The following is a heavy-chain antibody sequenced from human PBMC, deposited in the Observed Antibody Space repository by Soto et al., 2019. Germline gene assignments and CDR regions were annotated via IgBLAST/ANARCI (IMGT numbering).Heavy chain of an antibody. Sequence: ASVKVSCKASGYTFTIYDINWVLQATGQGLEWMGWMNPNSGNTGYAQKFQGRVTMTRNTSISTAYMELSSLRSEDTAVYYCARGLNYEGWSGWHYYKYMDVWGKGTMVTVAS. CDR2: MNPNSGNT. CDR3: ARGLNYEGWSGWHYYKYMDV. V-gene: IGHV1-8*01. D-gene: IGHD3-3*01. J-gene: IGHJ6*03. CDR1: GYTFTIYD.